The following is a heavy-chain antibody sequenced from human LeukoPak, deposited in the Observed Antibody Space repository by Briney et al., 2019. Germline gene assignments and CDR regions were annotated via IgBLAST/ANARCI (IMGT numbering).Heavy chain of an antibody. V-gene: IGHV4-39*01. CDR1: GVSISSSSDY. CDR3: ARRNGGLAGFGY. CDR2: ICYSGST. D-gene: IGHD4-23*01. Sequence: SETLSLTCTVSGVSISSSSDYWGWIRQPPGKGLEWIGNICYSGSTNYNPSLKSRVTISVDTSKNQFSLKLSSVTAADTAVYYCARRNGGLAGFGYRGQGTMVTVSS. J-gene: IGHJ4*02.